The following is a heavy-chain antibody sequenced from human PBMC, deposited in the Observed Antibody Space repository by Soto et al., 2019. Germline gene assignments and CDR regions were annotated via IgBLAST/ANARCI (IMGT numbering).Heavy chain of an antibody. D-gene: IGHD3-22*01. CDR1: GGSISSSSYY. CDR2: IYYSGST. CDR3: ARQNKQDYDSSGYLNWFDP. J-gene: IGHJ5*02. Sequence: SETLSLTCTVSGGSISSSSYYWGWIRQPPGKGLEWIGSIYYSGSTYYNPSLKSRVTISVDTSKNQFSLKLSSVTAADTAVYYCARQNKQDYDSSGYLNWFDPWGQGTLVTVSS. V-gene: IGHV4-39*01.